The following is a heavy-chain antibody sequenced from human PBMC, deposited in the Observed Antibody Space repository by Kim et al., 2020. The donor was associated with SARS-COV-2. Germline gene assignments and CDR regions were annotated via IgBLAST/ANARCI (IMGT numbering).Heavy chain of an antibody. V-gene: IGHV4-31*03. CDR2: IYYSGST. CDR3: AGAHRTIFGVVEYMDV. D-gene: IGHD3-3*01. Sequence: SETLSLTCTVSGGSISSGGYYWSWIRQHPGKGLEWIGYIYYSGSTYYNPYLKSRVTISVDTSKNQFSLKLSSVTAADAAVYYCAGAHRTIFGVVEYMDVWGQGTTVTVSS. CDR1: GGSISSGGYY. J-gene: IGHJ6*02.